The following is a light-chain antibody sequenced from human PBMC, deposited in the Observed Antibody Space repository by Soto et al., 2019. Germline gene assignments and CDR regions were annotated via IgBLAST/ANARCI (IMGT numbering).Light chain of an antibody. CDR2: GAS. J-gene: IGKJ2*01. CDR3: QQYGSSSS. V-gene: IGKV3-20*01. CDR1: QNISSNN. Sequence: EIVLTQSPGTLSLSPGERATLSCRASQNISSNNLAWCQQKPGQAPRLLIYGASSRATGTPDRFSGSGSGTDFTLTITRLEPEDFAVFYCQQYGSSSSFGQGTTLEI.